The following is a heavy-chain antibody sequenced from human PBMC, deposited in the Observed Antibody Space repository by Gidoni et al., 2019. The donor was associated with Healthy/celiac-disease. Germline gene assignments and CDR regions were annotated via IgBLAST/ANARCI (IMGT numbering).Heavy chain of an antibody. CDR3: ARDFYYYGSGASGGWFDP. D-gene: IGHD3-10*01. CDR2: IIPIFGTA. J-gene: IGHJ5*02. Sequence: VQRLLSGAAADKPGSSLMVYCQAAAGAYSSHSSSWVRWAPGQGLEWMGGIIPIFGTANYAQKFQGRVTITADESTSTAYMELSSLRSEDTAVYYCARDFYYYGSGASGGWFDPWGQGTLVTVSS. CDR1: AGAYSSHS. V-gene: IGHV1-69*01.